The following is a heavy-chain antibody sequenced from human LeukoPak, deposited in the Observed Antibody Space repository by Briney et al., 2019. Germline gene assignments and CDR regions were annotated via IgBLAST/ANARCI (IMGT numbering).Heavy chain of an antibody. CDR2: INHSGST. V-gene: IGHV4-34*01. Sequence: SETLSLTCAVYGGSFSGYYWSCIRHPPGKGLEWIGEINHSGSTNYNPSLKSRVTISVDKSKNQFSLKLSSVTAADTAVYYCARKGRGSYLYYFDYWGQGTLVTVSS. CDR1: GGSFSGYY. J-gene: IGHJ4*02. CDR3: ARKGRGSYLYYFDY. D-gene: IGHD1-26*01.